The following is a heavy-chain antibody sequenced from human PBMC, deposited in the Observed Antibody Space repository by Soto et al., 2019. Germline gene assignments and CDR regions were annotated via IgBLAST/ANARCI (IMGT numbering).Heavy chain of an antibody. CDR2: IYYSGST. CDR3: ARSGYCSSTSCYQHWYFDL. J-gene: IGHJ2*01. V-gene: IGHV4-59*01. D-gene: IGHD2-2*01. Sequence: SETLSLTCTVSGGFISSYYWSWIRQPPGKGLEWIGYIYYSGSTNYNPSLKSRVTISVDTSKNQFSLKLSSVTAADTAVYYCARSGYCSSTSCYQHWYFDLWGRGTLITVSS. CDR1: GGFISSYY.